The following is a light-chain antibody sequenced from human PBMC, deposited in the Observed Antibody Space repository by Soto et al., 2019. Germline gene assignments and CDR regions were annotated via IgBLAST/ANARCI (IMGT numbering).Light chain of an antibody. CDR2: EVS. V-gene: IGLV2-8*01. J-gene: IGLJ2*01. Sequence: QSALTQLPSASGSPGQSVTISCTGTSSDVGAYDYISWYQQHPGKAPKLIIYEVSKRPSGVPDRFSGSRSDNTASLTVSGLQADDEGDYYCSAFAASNPLLFGGGTKLTVL. CDR3: SAFAASNPLL. CDR1: SSDVGAYDY.